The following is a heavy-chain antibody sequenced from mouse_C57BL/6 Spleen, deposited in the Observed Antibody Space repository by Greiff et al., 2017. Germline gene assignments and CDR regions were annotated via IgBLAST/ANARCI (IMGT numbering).Heavy chain of an antibody. V-gene: IGHV1-4*01. D-gene: IGHD1-2*01. CDR1: GYTFTSYT. CDR3: ARWLHYALYY. J-gene: IGHJ4*01. Sequence: QVQLQQSGAELARPGASVKMSCKASGYTFTSYTMHWVKQRPGQGLEWIGYINPSSGYTKYNQKFKDKATLTADKSSSTAYMQLSILTSEDSAVYYCARWLHYALYYWGHGTSVTVSS. CDR2: INPSSGYT.